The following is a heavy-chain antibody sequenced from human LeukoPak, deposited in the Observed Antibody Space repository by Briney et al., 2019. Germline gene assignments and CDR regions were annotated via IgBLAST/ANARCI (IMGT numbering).Heavy chain of an antibody. Sequence: PSETLSLTCTVSGGSVRSSYWSWIRQPPGKGLEYIGFIYHSGDNKYNPSLSSRVTMSVDTSKNQFSLNLSSVTAADSAVYYCARHNGDSCLDYWAQGTLVTVSS. V-gene: IGHV4-59*02. CDR1: GGSVRSSY. J-gene: IGHJ4*02. CDR2: IYHSGDN. CDR3: ARHNGDSCLDY. D-gene: IGHD2-21*01.